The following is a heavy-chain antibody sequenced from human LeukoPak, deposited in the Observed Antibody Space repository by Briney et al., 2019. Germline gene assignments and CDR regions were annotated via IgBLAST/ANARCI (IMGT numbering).Heavy chain of an antibody. CDR1: GFTFSSYS. V-gene: IGHV3-21*01. D-gene: IGHD2-2*01. CDR3: ARDERGYCSSTSCYSFHY. Sequence: GGSLRLSCAASGFTFSSYSMNWVRQAPGKGLEWVSSISSSSSYIYYADSVKGRFTISRDNAKNSLYLQMNSLRAEDTAVYYCARDERGYCSSTSCYSFHYWGQGTLVTVSS. CDR2: ISSSSSYI. J-gene: IGHJ4*02.